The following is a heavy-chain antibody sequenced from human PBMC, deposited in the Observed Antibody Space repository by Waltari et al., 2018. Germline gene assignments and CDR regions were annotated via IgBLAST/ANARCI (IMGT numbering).Heavy chain of an antibody. V-gene: IGHV3-30*18. Sequence: QVQLVESGGGVVQPGRSLRLSCAASGFTFSSYGMHWVRQAPGKGLEWVAVISYDGSNKYYADSVKGRFTISRDNSKNTLYLQMNSLRAEDTAVYYCAKETGGLPLFDYWGQGTLVTVSS. CDR3: AKETGGLPLFDY. CDR1: GFTFSSYG. D-gene: IGHD2-21*02. CDR2: ISYDGSNK. J-gene: IGHJ4*02.